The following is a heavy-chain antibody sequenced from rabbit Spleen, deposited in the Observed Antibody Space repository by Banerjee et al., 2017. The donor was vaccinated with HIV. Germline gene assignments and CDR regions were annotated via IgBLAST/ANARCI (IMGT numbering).Heavy chain of an antibody. V-gene: IGHV1S45*01. Sequence: QEQLEESGGGLVKPEGSLTLTCKASGFSFSDTDVMCWVRQAPGKGLEWIACINTATGKAVYASWAKGRFTISKTSSTTVTLQMTSLTAADTATYFCARDLTVVIGWNFNLWGQGTLVTVS. CDR2: INTATGKA. CDR1: GFSFSDTDV. D-gene: IGHD1-1*01. J-gene: IGHJ4*01. CDR3: ARDLTVVIGWNFNL.